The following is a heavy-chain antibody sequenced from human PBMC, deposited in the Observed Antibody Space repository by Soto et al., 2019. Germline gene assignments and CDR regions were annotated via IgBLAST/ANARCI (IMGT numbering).Heavy chain of an antibody. J-gene: IGHJ4*02. Sequence: GGSLRLSCAASGFAFSNSWMHWVRQAPGKGLVWVSRINSDGSTTNYADSVKGRFTISRDNAKNTLYLQMNSLRAEDTAVYYCTRRDSSVPFDFWGQGTLVTVSS. CDR3: TRRDSSVPFDF. CDR1: GFAFSNSW. V-gene: IGHV3-74*01. CDR2: INSDGSTT. D-gene: IGHD6-19*01.